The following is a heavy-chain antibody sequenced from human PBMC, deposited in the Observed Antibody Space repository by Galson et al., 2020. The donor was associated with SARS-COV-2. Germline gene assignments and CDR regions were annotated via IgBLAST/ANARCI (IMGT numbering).Heavy chain of an antibody. V-gene: IGHV4-31*03. J-gene: IGHJ6*02. D-gene: IGHD2-15*01. CDR2: IYYSGST. CDR3: ARDQHGGNSYDYYYYYGMDV. Sequence: ASETLSLTCTVSGGSISSGGYYWSWIRQHPGKGLEWIGYIYYSGSTYYNPSLKSRVTISVDTSKNQFSLKLSSVTAADTAVYYCARDQHGGNSYDYYYYYGMDVWGQGTTVTVSS. CDR1: GGSISSGGYY.